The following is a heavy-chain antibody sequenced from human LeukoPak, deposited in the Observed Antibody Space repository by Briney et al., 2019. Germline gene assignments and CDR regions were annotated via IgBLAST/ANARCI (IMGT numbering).Heavy chain of an antibody. J-gene: IGHJ6*02. Sequence: PGGSLRLSCAASGFTFDDYAMHWVRQAPGKGLEWVSGISGSGGSTYYADSVKGRFTLSRDNSKNTLYLQMNSLRAEDTAVYYCANFYDSRGYGMDVWGQGTTVTVSS. V-gene: IGHV3-23*01. CDR3: ANFYDSRGYGMDV. D-gene: IGHD3-22*01. CDR1: GFTFDDYA. CDR2: ISGSGGST.